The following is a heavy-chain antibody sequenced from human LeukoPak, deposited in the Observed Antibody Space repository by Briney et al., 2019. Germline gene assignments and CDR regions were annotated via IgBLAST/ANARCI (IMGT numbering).Heavy chain of an antibody. D-gene: IGHD6-13*01. J-gene: IGHJ4*02. CDR1: GFSFSNFG. CDR3: AKQPISGSSTWYFDC. Sequence: PGGSLRLSCTASGFSFSNFGMHWVRQAPGKGLEWVTLIYYDGTNRYYADSVKGRFTISRDNSKNTLYLQMNSLRAEDTAVYYCAKQPISGSSTWYFDCWGQGTLVTVSS. V-gene: IGHV3-33*06. CDR2: IYYDGTNR.